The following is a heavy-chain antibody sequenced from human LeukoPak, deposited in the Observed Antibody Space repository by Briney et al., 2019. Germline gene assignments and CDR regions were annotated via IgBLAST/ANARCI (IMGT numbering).Heavy chain of an antibody. CDR1: GFTFSNAW. CDR3: TTDPSGGALFDP. D-gene: IGHD3-16*01. J-gene: IGHJ5*02. V-gene: IGHV3-15*01. Sequence: GGSLRLSCAASGFTFSNAWMSWVRQAPGKGLEWVGRIKSKTDGGTTDYAAPVKGRFTISRDDSKNTLYLQMNSLKTEDTAVYYCTTDPSGGALFDPWGQGTLVTVSS. CDR2: IKSKTDGGTT.